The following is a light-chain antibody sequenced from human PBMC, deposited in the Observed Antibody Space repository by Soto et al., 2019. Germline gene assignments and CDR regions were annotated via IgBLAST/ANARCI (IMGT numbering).Light chain of an antibody. CDR3: QQFVNSPYMYA. V-gene: IGKV3-20*01. CDR2: GAS. CDR1: QSVSSSY. J-gene: IGKJ2*01. Sequence: EIVLTQSPGTLSLSPGERATLSCRASQSVSSSYLAWYQQKPGQAPRLLIYGASSRATGIPDRFSGSGSGTDFTLTVSRLEPEDFGVYYCQQFVNSPYMYAFGQGTKVDI.